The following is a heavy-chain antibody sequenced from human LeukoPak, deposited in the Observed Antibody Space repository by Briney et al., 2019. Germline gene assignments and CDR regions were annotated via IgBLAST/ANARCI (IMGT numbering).Heavy chain of an antibody. CDR3: ARDGLAYCDGDCYS. V-gene: IGHV3-48*03. CDR1: GFTFSSYA. CDR2: ISSSGSTI. Sequence: GGSLRLSCAASGFTFSSYAMSWVRQAPGKGLEWVSYISSSGSTIYYADSVKGRFTISRDNAQNSLYLQMNSLRAEDTAVYYCARDGLAYCDGDCYSWGQGTLVTVSS. J-gene: IGHJ4*02. D-gene: IGHD2-21*02.